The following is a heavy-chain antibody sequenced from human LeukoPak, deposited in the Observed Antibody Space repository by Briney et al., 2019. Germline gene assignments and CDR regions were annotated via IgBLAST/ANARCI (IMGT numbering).Heavy chain of an antibody. V-gene: IGHV4-4*02. D-gene: IGHD1-26*01. CDR1: GGSISSSNW. J-gene: IGHJ6*02. CDR3: ARDNSGYYYYGMDV. Sequence: PSETLSLTCAVSGGSISSSNWWSWVRQPPGKGLEWIGEIYHTGSTNYNPSLKSRVTISVDRSKNQFSLKLSSVTAADTAVYYCARDNSGYYYYGMDVWGQGTTVTVSS. CDR2: IYHTGST.